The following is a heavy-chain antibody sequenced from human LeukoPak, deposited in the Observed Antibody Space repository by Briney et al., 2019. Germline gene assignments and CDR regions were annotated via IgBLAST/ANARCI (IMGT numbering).Heavy chain of an antibody. D-gene: IGHD1-26*01. V-gene: IGHV3-21*01. Sequence: GGSLRLSCAASGFTFSSYSMNWFRQAPGKGLEWVSSISSSSSYIYYADSVKGRFTISRDNAKNSLYLQMNSLRAEDTAVYYCARAEGATIYFDYWGQGTLVTVSS. CDR2: ISSSSSYI. J-gene: IGHJ4*02. CDR3: ARAEGATIYFDY. CDR1: GFTFSSYS.